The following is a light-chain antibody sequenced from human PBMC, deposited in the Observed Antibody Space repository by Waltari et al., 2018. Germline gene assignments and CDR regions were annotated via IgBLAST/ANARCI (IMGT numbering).Light chain of an antibody. V-gene: IGKV3-11*01. Sequence: EVVLTQSPATLSLSPGERATLSCRASQTISTFLFLYQQKPGQAPRLLISDASNRATGIPARFSGSGSGTDFTLTISSLEAEDSAVYYCLQRADWPPITFGQGTRLEI. CDR2: DAS. J-gene: IGKJ5*01. CDR1: QTISTF. CDR3: LQRADWPPIT.